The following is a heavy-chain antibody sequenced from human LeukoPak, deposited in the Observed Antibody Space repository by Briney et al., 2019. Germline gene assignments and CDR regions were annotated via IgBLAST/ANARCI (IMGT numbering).Heavy chain of an antibody. CDR3: ARDFDSSGAFDY. CDR1: GFTCSSYS. Sequence: GGSLRLSCAASGFTCSSYSMNWVRQAPGKGLEWVSSISSSSSYIYYADSVKGRFTISRDNAKNSLYLQMNSLRAEDTAVYYCARDFDSSGAFDYWGQGTLVTVSS. J-gene: IGHJ4*02. D-gene: IGHD3-22*01. CDR2: ISSSSSYI. V-gene: IGHV3-21*01.